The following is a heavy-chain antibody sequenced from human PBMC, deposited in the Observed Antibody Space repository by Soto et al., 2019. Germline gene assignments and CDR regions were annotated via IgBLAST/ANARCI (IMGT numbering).Heavy chain of an antibody. CDR2: INPNSGGT. V-gene: IGHV1-2*04. CDR1: GYTFTGYY. Sequence: ASVKVSCKASGYTFTGYYMHWVRQAPGQGLEWMGWINPNSGGTNYAQKFQGWVTMTRDTSISTAYMELSRLRSDDTAVEYWAREEGPGIAAAGRRRYFDYWGQGTLVTVSS. J-gene: IGHJ4*02. D-gene: IGHD6-13*01. CDR3: AREEGPGIAAAGRRRYFDY.